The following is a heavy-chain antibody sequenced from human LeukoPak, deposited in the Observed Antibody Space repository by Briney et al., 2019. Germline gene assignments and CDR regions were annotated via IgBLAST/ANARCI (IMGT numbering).Heavy chain of an antibody. CDR3: ARASGIDYTDMPDS. Sequence: GGSLRLSCAASGFNVSANYMSWVRQPPGKGLEWVSFIYTGDRANYADSVKGRFTISRDSSKNTLFLQMNSLRGEDTAVYYCARASGIDYTDMPDSWGQGTPVTVSA. CDR1: GFNVSANY. J-gene: IGHJ4*02. V-gene: IGHV3-53*01. D-gene: IGHD1-26*01. CDR2: IYTGDRA.